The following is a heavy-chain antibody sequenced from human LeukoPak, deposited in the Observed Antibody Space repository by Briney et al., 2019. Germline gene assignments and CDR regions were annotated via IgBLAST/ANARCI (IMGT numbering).Heavy chain of an antibody. CDR1: GYTFTGYY. Sequence: ASVKVSCKASGYTFTGYYMHWARQAPGQGLEWMGWINPNSGGTNYAQKFQGRVTMTRDTSISTAYMELSRLRSDDTAVYYCARSAGRAAAEDYWGQGTLVTVSS. CDR2: INPNSGGT. CDR3: ARSAGRAAAEDY. J-gene: IGHJ4*02. V-gene: IGHV1-2*02. D-gene: IGHD6-13*01.